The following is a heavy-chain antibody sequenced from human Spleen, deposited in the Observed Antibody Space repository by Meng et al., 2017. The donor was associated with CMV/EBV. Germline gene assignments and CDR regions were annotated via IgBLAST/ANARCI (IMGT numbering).Heavy chain of an antibody. CDR3: ARFRTRLNYLDY. J-gene: IGHJ4*02. Sequence: CKASGYTFASYPMHWVRQAPGQGLEWMGVINPVGGTATYAQKFEGRVTLTRDTSTTTVYLELSSLKSEDTAVYFCARFRTRLNYLDYWGQGTLVTVSS. V-gene: IGHV1-46*01. D-gene: IGHD1/OR15-1a*01. CDR1: GYTFASYP. CDR2: INPVGGTA.